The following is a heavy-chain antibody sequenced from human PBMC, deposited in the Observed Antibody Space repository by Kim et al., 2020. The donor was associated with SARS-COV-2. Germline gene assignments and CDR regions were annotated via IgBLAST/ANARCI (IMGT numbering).Heavy chain of an antibody. Sequence: AQGFTGRFVFSLDTSVSTAYLQISSLKAEDTAVYYCARDRSFILPYGMDVWGQGTTVTVSS. J-gene: IGHJ6*02. D-gene: IGHD2-21*01. V-gene: IGHV7-4-1*02. CDR3: ARDRSFILPYGMDV.